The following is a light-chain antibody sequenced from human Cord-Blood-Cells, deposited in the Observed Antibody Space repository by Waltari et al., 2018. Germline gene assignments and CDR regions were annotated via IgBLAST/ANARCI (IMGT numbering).Light chain of an antibody. CDR2: DVS. V-gene: IGLV2-11*01. CDR1: SSDVGGYNY. Sequence: QSALTQPRSVSGSHGHSVTLSCTGTSSDVGGYNYVSWYQQHPGKAPKLMIYDVSKRPSGVPDRFSGSKSGNTASLTISGLQAEDEADYYCCSYAGSYTFVFGGGTKLTVL. CDR3: CSYAGSYTFV. J-gene: IGLJ2*01.